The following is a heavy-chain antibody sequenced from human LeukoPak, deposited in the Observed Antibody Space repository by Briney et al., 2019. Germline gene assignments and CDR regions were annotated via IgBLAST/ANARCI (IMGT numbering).Heavy chain of an antibody. CDR2: ISGSGGST. Sequence: GGSLRLSCAASGFTFSSYAMSWVRQAPGKGLEWVSAISGSGGSTYYADSVKGRFTISRDNSKNTLYLQMNSLRAEDTAVYHCAKDKSRYCSGGSCYRTFDYWGQGTLVTVSS. D-gene: IGHD2-15*01. CDR3: AKDKSRYCSGGSCYRTFDY. V-gene: IGHV3-23*01. CDR1: GFTFSSYA. J-gene: IGHJ4*02.